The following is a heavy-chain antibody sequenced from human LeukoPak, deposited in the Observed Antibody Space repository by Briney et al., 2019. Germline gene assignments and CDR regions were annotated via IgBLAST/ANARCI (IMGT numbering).Heavy chain of an antibody. Sequence: ASVRVSCKASGYTFTSYGISWARQAPGQGLQWMGWISAYDGNTNYAQKLQGRVTLTTDTSTSTAYMELRSLRSDDTAVYFCARVDYSTSWFDYWGQGTLVTVSS. D-gene: IGHD6-13*01. CDR1: GYTFTSYG. CDR2: ISAYDGNT. CDR3: ARVDYSTSWFDY. J-gene: IGHJ4*02. V-gene: IGHV1-18*01.